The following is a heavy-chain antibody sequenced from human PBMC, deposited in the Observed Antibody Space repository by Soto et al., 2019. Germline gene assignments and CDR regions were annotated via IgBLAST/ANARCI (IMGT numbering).Heavy chain of an antibody. V-gene: IGHV3-33*01. CDR1: GFTFSSYG. CDR2: IWYDGSNK. D-gene: IGHD3-9*01. J-gene: IGHJ5*02. Sequence: GGSLRLSCAASGFTFSSYGMHWVRQAPGKGLEWVAVIWYDGSNKYYADSVKGRFTISRDNSKNTLYLQMNSLRAEDTAVYYSARGKLPYSIPSFDPWGQGTLVTVSS. CDR3: ARGKLPYSIPSFDP.